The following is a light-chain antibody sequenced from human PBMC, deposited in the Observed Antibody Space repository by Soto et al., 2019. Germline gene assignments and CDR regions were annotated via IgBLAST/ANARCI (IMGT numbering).Light chain of an antibody. V-gene: IGKV1-39*01. CDR1: HSIRFY. CDR3: LLGYSTPWT. J-gene: IGKJ1*01. Sequence: DIQMTPSPSSLSASVGDRVTITCRASHSIRFYLHRYQQKPGKASKLLIYAASNLQSGVPSTFSATRAGTGFTLTWNTLQPEEFATPYCLLGYSTPWTLGKGTK. CDR2: AAS.